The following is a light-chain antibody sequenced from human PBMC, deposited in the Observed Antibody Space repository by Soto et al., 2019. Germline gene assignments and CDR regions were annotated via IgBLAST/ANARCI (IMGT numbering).Light chain of an antibody. CDR2: EVS. CDR1: SSDVGGYNY. Sequence: QSVLTQPPSAYGSPGQSVTISCTGTSSDVGGYNYVSWYQQHPGKAPKLMIYEVSKRPSGVPDRFSGSKSGNTASLTVSGLQAEDEADYYCSSYAGSNNSLYVFGTGTKVTVL. J-gene: IGLJ1*01. V-gene: IGLV2-8*01. CDR3: SSYAGSNNSLYV.